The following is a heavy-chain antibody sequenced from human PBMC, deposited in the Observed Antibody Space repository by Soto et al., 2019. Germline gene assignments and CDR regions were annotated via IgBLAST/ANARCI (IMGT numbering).Heavy chain of an antibody. CDR2: IKPDGGEQ. J-gene: IGHJ4*02. Sequence: EVQLVGSGGGLVQPGGSLRLSCEASGFTFGNYWMNWVRQTPGKGLEWVANIKPDGGEQYYVDSVKGRFTISRDNAKDSLYLQMSSLRGDDTAVYYCARGHSNSCDYWGQGTLVTVSS. CDR1: GFTFGNYW. D-gene: IGHD5-18*01. CDR3: ARGHSNSCDY. V-gene: IGHV3-7*04.